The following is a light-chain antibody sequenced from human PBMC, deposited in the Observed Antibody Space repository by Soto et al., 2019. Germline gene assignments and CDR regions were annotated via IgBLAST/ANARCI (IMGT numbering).Light chain of an antibody. Sequence: EIVLTQSPATLSLSPGERATLSCRASQSVSSYLAWYQQKPGQAPRLLIYDASNRATGIPARFSGSGSGTDFTLTISSRETEDFAVYYCQQRSNWTPNTFGPGNKVDIK. J-gene: IGKJ3*01. CDR3: QQRSNWTPNT. CDR2: DAS. CDR1: QSVSSY. V-gene: IGKV3-11*01.